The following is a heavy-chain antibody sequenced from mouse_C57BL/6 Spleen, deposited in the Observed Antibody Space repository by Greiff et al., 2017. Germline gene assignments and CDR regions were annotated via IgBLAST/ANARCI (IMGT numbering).Heavy chain of an antibody. CDR3: ARRTETWFAY. J-gene: IGHJ3*01. CDR2: IDPSDSYT. Sequence: QVQLQQPGAELVMPGASVKLSCKASGYTFTSYWMHWVKPRPGQGLEWIGEIDPSDSYTNYNQKFKGKSTLTVDKSSSTAYMQLSSLTSEDSAVYYCARRTETWFAYWGQGTLVTVSA. CDR1: GYTFTSYW. V-gene: IGHV1-69*01.